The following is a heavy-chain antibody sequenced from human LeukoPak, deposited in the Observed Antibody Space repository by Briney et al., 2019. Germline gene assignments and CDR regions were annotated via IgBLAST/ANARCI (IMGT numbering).Heavy chain of an antibody. Sequence: GGSLRLSCAASGFTFSSYAMHWVRQAPGKGLVWVSRINTDGSITNYADSVKGRFSISRDNAKNTLYLQMSSLRAEDTAVYYCARDRGPRTGFMVREAYDYWGQGTLVTVSS. CDR3: ARDRGPRTGFMVREAYDY. CDR2: INTDGSIT. CDR1: GFTFSSYA. J-gene: IGHJ4*02. V-gene: IGHV3-74*01. D-gene: IGHD3-10*01.